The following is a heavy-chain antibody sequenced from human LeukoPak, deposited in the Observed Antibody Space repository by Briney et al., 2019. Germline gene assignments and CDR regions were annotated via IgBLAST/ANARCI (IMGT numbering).Heavy chain of an antibody. V-gene: IGHV4-59*08. J-gene: IGHJ6*02. D-gene: IGHD3-22*01. CDR2: IYYSGST. CDR1: GGSISSYY. CDR3: ARHAPGGYYYNYYYGMDV. Sequence: SETLSLTCTVSGGSISSYYWSWIRQPPGKGLEWIGYIYYSGSTNYNSSLKSRVTISVDTSKNQFSLKLSSVTAADTAVYYCARHAPGGYYYNYYYGMDVWGQGTTVTVSS.